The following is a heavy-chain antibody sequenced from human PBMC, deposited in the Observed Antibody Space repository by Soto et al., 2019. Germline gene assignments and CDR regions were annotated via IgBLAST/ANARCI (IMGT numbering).Heavy chain of an antibody. CDR1: GFTFSSYG. CDR3: AKDPGSGSYSQYYFDY. V-gene: IGHV3-30*18. Sequence: QVQLVESGGGVVQPGRSLRLSCAASGFTFSSYGMHWVRQAPGKGLEWVAVISYDGSNKYYADSLKGRFTISRDNSKNTLYLQMNSLRAEDTAVYYCAKDPGSGSYSQYYFDYWGQGTLVTVSS. CDR2: ISYDGSNK. J-gene: IGHJ4*02. D-gene: IGHD3-10*01.